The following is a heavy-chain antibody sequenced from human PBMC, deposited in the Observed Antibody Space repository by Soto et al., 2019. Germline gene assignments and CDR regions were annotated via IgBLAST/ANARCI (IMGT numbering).Heavy chain of an antibody. CDR2: INPNSGGT. CDR1: GYTFTGYD. V-gene: IGHV1-2*02. Sequence: ASVKVSCKASGYTFTGYDMHWVRQAPGQGLEWMGWINPNSGGTNYAQKFQGRVTMTRDTSISTAYMELSRLRSDDTAVYYCAVLLWFGETNFFEDYWGQGTLVTVSS. D-gene: IGHD3-10*01. CDR3: AVLLWFGETNFFEDY. J-gene: IGHJ4*02.